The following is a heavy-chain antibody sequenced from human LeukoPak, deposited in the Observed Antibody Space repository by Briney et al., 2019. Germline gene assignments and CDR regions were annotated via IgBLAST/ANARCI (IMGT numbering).Heavy chain of an antibody. D-gene: IGHD3-10*01. J-gene: IGHJ3*02. CDR2: IDHSGST. V-gene: IGHV4-34*01. CDR1: DESFSGYY. CDR3: ARGNRPYGEHEAFDI. Sequence: SETLSLTCAVYDESFSGYYRSWIRQPPRKGLEWIGEIDHSGSTNYNPSLQSRVTISVDTSKNQFSLKVSSVSAADTAVYYCARGNRPYGEHEAFDIWGRGTTVTVSP.